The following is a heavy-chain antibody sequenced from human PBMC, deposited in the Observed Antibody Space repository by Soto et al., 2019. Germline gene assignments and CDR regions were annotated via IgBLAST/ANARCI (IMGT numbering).Heavy chain of an antibody. J-gene: IGHJ4*02. CDR1: GGSISSGGYY. CDR3: ARWRQTPLAHFDY. V-gene: IGHV4-31*03. D-gene: IGHD6-25*01. CDR2: IYYRGST. Sequence: SETLSLTCTVSGGSISSGGYYWSWIRQHPGKGLEWIGYIYYRGSTYYNPSLKSRLTISVDTSENQFSLKMSSVTAADTAVYYCARWRQTPLAHFDYWGQGTLVTVSS.